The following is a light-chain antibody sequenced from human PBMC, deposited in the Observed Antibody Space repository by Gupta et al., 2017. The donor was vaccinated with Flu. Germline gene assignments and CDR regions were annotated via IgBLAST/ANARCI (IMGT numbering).Light chain of an antibody. V-gene: IGLV3-27*01. Sequence: SYELTQPSSVSVSPGQTARITCSGDVLAKKYARWFQQKPGQAPVLVIYKDSEPPSGIPERFSGASSGNTGTLTISGAQVEDEADYYCYSAADNNLVFGGGTKLTVL. J-gene: IGLJ2*01. CDR3: YSAADNNLV. CDR1: VLAKKY. CDR2: KDS.